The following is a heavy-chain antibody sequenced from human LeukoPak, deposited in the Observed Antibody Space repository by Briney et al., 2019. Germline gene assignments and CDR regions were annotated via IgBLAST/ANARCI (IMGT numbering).Heavy chain of an antibody. CDR2: IKQDGSEK. CDR1: GGSISSSSYY. CDR3: AREPIAAAFYYGMDV. V-gene: IGHV3-7*01. Sequence: ETLSLTCTVSGGSISSSSYYWGWIRQPPGKGLEWVANIKQDGSEKYYVDSVKGRFTISRDNAKNSLYLQMNSLRAEDTAVYYCAREPIAAAFYYGMDVWGQGTTVTVSS. D-gene: IGHD6-13*01. J-gene: IGHJ6*02.